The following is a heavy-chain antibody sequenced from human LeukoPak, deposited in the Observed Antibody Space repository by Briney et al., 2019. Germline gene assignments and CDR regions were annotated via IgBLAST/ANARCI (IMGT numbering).Heavy chain of an antibody. Sequence: ASVKVSCKASGYTFTSYDINWVRQATGQGLEWMGWMNPNSGNTGYAQKFQGRVTITRNTSISTAYMELSSLRSDDTAVYFCAGIPVFGVVLHQEPVWGKGTTVTVSS. V-gene: IGHV1-8*03. CDR1: GYTFTSYD. CDR3: AGIPVFGVVLHQEPV. CDR2: MNPNSGNT. J-gene: IGHJ6*04. D-gene: IGHD3-3*01.